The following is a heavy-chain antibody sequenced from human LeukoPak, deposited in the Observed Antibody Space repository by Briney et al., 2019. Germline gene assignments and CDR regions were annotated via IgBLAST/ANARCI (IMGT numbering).Heavy chain of an antibody. CDR1: GFTFSSHG. CDR3: ARMSASYLDY. V-gene: IGHV3-33*01. CDR2: IWYDGSIK. J-gene: IGHJ4*02. D-gene: IGHD3-16*01. Sequence: GRSLRLSCAASGFTFSSHGMHWVRQAPGKGLEWVAVIWYDGSIKYYADSVKGRFTISRDNSKNTLFLQMNSLRAEDTAVYFCARMSASYLDYWGQGTLVTVSS.